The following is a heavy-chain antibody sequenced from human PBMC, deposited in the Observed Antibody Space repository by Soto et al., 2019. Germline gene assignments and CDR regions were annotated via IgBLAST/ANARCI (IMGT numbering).Heavy chain of an antibody. D-gene: IGHD3-9*01. Sequence: QLQQWGAGLLKPSETLSLTCVVSGGSFSTYYYNWIRQSPGKGLEWIGEINHSGSNNYSPSLKSRVTMSLDTSKNQFSLQPTSVTAADTAVYYCARGGSNDWQVAFDIWGQGTMVNVSS. CDR2: INHSGSN. CDR1: GGSFSTYY. CDR3: ARGGSNDWQVAFDI. V-gene: IGHV4-34*01. J-gene: IGHJ3*02.